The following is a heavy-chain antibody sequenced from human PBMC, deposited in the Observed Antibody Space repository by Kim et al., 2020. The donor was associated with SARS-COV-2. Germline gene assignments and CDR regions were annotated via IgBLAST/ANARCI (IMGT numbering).Heavy chain of an antibody. CDR2: IHNGGST. CDR1: EFTVSSTY. J-gene: IGHJ4*02. CDR3: ARDRPERD. V-gene: IGHV3-66*01. Sequence: GGSLRLSCAASEFTVSSTYLTWVRQAPGKGLEWVSFIHNGGSTSYADSVKGRFTISTDNSKNTLYLQMNSLRAEDTAVYYCARDRPERDWGQGTLVTVS.